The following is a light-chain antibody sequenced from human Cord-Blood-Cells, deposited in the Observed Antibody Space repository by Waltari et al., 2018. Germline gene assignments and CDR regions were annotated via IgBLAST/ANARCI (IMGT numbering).Light chain of an antibody. J-gene: IGKJ1*01. V-gene: IGKV1-39*01. CDR3: QQSYSTPPWT. CDR1: QSISSY. Sequence: DIQMTQSPSSLSASVGDRVTITCRASQSISSYLNWYQQKPGKAPKLLIYAASRLQSGVPSRFSGSGSGTDCTLTISSLQPEEFATYYCQQSYSTPPWTFGQGTKVEIK. CDR2: AAS.